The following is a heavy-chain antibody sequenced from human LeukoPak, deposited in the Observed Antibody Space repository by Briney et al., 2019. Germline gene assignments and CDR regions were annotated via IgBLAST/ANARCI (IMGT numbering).Heavy chain of an antibody. J-gene: IGHJ5*02. CDR3: ARLSGPLVTVVVPAATNWFDP. Sequence: GESLKISCKGSGYSFTIYWIGWVRQMPGKGLEWMGIIYPGDSDTRYSPSFEGQVTISADKSSSTAYLQWSSLKASDTAMYYCARLSGPLVTVVVPAATNWFDPWGQGTLVTVSS. V-gene: IGHV5-51*01. CDR2: IYPGDSDT. D-gene: IGHD2-2*01. CDR1: GYSFTIYW.